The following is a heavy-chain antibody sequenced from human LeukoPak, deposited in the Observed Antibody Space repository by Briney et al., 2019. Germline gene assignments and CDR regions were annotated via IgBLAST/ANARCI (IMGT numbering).Heavy chain of an antibody. J-gene: IGHJ4*02. Sequence: ASVKVSCTASGYTFTSYAIHWVRQAPGQRLEWMGWISAGNGITKYSQNFQGRVTFISNTSATTAFMELSSLRSEDAAVYYCARDSGSGNNDYWGQGILVTVSS. D-gene: IGHD1-26*01. CDR3: ARDSGSGNNDY. CDR2: ISAGNGIT. CDR1: GYTFTSYA. V-gene: IGHV1-3*01.